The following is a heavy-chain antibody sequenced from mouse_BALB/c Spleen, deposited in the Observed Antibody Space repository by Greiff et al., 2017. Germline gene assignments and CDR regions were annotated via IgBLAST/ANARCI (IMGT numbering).Heavy chain of an antibody. J-gene: IGHJ2*01. CDR3: ARGIYSDY. CDR2: ISSGSSTI. CDR1: GFTFSSFG. Sequence: EVMLVESGGGLVQPGGSRKLSCAASGFTFSSFGMHWVRQAPEKGLEWVAYISSGSSTIYYADTVKGRFTISRDNPKNTLFLQMTSLRSEDTAMYYCARGIYSDYWGQGTTLTVSS. V-gene: IGHV5-17*02.